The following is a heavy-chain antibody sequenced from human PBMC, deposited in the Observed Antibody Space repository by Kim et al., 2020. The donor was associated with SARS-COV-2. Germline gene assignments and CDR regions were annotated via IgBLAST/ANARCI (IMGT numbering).Heavy chain of an antibody. D-gene: IGHD6-19*01. Sequence: GGSLRLSCVASGFTFTTYAMSWVRQAPGKGLEWVSAIGGGGINTYYADSVKGRFTISRDTSKNTLYLQMNSMSADDTAVYYCAKRSGGHSSGRPFDYWGQGTLVTVSS. CDR2: IGGGGINT. CDR1: GFTFTTYA. CDR3: AKRSGGHSSGRPFDY. V-gene: IGHV3-23*01. J-gene: IGHJ4*02.